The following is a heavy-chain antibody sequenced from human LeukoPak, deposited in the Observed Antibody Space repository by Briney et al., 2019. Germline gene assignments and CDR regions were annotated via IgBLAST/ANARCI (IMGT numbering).Heavy chain of an antibody. V-gene: IGHV1-2*02. D-gene: IGHD3-9*01. CDR3: ARDATIFSPRYYMDV. J-gene: IGHJ6*03. CDR1: GYTFTGYY. CDR2: INPNSGGT. Sequence: ASVKVSCKASGYTFTGYYMHWVRQAPGQGLEWMGWINPNSGGTNYAQKFQGRVTMTRDTSISTAYMELSRLRSDDTAVYYCARDATIFSPRYYMDVWGKGTTVTVSS.